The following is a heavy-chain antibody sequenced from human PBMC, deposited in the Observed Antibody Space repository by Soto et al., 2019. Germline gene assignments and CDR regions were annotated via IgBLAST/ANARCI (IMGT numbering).Heavy chain of an antibody. CDR3: AHNEDTSSRYVEH. CDR1: GFSLSTSGVN. D-gene: IGHD2-2*01. CDR2: IYWDGNK. J-gene: IGHJ5*02. V-gene: IGHV2-5*02. Sequence: QITLKESGPTLVKPTQTLTLTCTFSGFSLSTSGVNVGWIRQPLGKALEWLALIYWDGNKSRRPSLLSRLTITKDTATNQVVLTMTNMDPVDTATYFCAHNEDTSSRYVEHWGQGILVTVSS.